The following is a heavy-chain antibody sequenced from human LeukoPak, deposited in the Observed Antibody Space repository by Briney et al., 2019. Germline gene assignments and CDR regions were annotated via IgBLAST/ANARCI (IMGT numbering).Heavy chain of an antibody. V-gene: IGHV3-74*01. CDR1: GFTFSNSW. D-gene: IGHD3-10*01. CDR3: AREVGSGNSDRYFDY. CDR2: INSDGRTT. Sequence: GGSLRLSCAASGFTFSNSWMHWVRQAPGEGPVWVSRINSDGRTTNYADSVKGRFTISRDNAKNTLYLQMKSLRAEDTAVYYCAREVGSGNSDRYFDYLGQGTLVTVSS. J-gene: IGHJ4*02.